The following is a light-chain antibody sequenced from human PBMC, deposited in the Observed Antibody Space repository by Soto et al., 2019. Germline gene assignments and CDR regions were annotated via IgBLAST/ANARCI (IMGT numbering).Light chain of an antibody. V-gene: IGKV1-39*01. Sequence: DIQMTQSPSSLSTSVGDRVTITCRASQYINNYLNWYQQKPGKAPKLLIFAAYNLQSGVPSRFSGSGSGTDFTLTISSLQPEDFATYYCQQSYSTPPTFGQGTKLEIK. CDR1: QYINNY. J-gene: IGKJ2*01. CDR3: QQSYSTPPT. CDR2: AAY.